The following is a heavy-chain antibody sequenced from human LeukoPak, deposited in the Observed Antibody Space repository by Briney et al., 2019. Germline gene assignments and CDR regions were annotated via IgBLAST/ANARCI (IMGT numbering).Heavy chain of an antibody. CDR1: GYTFTSYG. J-gene: IGHJ3*02. V-gene: IGHV1-18*01. CDR2: ISAYNGNT. CDR3: AREVFSGSYYGI. Sequence: ASVKVSCKASGYTFTSYGISWVRQAPGQGLEWMGWISAYNGNTNYAQKLQGRVTMTTDTSTSTAYMELRSLRADDTAVYYCAREVFSGSYYGIWGQGTMVTVSS. D-gene: IGHD1-26*01.